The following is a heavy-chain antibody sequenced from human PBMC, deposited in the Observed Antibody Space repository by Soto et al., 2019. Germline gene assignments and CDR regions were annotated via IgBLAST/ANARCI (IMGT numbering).Heavy chain of an antibody. Sequence: TLSLTCTVSGGSVRDGSYYWAWLRQPPGKGLEWIGHIYHSGSTVYNPSLKSRVTISIDTSKSQFSLNLNSMTAADTAVYYCAGYNWNYYFDPLGQGTLVTVSS. CDR2: IYHSGST. CDR1: GGSVRDGSYY. CDR3: AGYNWNYYFDP. D-gene: IGHD1-7*01. V-gene: IGHV4-61*01. J-gene: IGHJ5*02.